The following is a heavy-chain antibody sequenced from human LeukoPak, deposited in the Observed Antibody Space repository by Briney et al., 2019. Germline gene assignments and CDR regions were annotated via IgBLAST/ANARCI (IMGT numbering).Heavy chain of an antibody. D-gene: IGHD3/OR15-3a*01. J-gene: IGHJ2*01. Sequence: GGSLRLSCAASGFTFSSYGMHWVRQAPGKGLEWVAVISYDGSNKYYADSVKGRFTISRDNAKNSLYLQMNSLRAEDTAVYYCARVYGLVATRRRWYFDLWGRGTLVTVSS. CDR3: ARVYGLVATRRRWYFDL. CDR2: ISYDGSNK. CDR1: GFTFSSYG. V-gene: IGHV3-30*03.